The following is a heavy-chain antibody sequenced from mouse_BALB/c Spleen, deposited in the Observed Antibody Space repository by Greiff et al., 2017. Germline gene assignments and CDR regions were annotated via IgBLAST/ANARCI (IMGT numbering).Heavy chain of an antibody. CDR3: ARGFYYRYDYYAMDY. J-gene: IGHJ4*01. D-gene: IGHD2-14*01. V-gene: IGHV5-6-3*01. CDR1: GFTFSSYG. Sequence: EVKLVESGGGLVQPGGSLKLSCAASGFTFSSYGMSWVRQTPDKRLELVATINSNGGSTYYPDSVKGRFTISRDNAKNTLYLQMSSLKSEDTAMYYCARGFYYRYDYYAMDYWGQGTSVTVSS. CDR2: INSNGGST.